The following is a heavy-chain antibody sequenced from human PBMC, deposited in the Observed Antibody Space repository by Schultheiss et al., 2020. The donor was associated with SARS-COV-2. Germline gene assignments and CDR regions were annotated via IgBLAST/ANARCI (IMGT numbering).Heavy chain of an antibody. CDR1: GFTVSSNY. CDR3: AKVFVVVPAPFPY. V-gene: IGHV3-66*01. Sequence: GGSLRLSCAASGFTVSSNYMSWVRQAPGKGLEWVSVIYSGGSTYYADSVKGRFTISRDNSKNTLYLQMNSLRAEDTAVYYCAKVFVVVPAPFPYWGQGTLVTVSS. D-gene: IGHD2-2*01. J-gene: IGHJ4*02. CDR2: IYSGGST.